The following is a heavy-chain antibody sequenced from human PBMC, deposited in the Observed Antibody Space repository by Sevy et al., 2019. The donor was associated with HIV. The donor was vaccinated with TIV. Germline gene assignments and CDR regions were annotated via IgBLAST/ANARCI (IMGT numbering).Heavy chain of an antibody. Sequence: GGSLRLSCAASGFAFYDYSMSWIRQAPGKGLEWVATLSFGCGKINYEDSVKARFTISRDNSKNSFYLQMDNLRVEDTALYYCAREGCTRPHDYWGQGTRVTVSS. J-gene: IGHJ4*02. V-gene: IGHV3-23*01. D-gene: IGHD2-8*01. CDR2: LSFGCGKI. CDR3: AREGCTRPHDY. CDR1: GFAFYDYS.